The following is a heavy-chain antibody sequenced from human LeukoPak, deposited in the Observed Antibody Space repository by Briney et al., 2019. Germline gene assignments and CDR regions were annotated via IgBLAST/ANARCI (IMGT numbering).Heavy chain of an antibody. CDR3: ARTLAGTTFDY. CDR2: TDWDDDK. D-gene: IGHD1-7*01. J-gene: IGHJ4*02. V-gene: IGHV2-70*04. CDR1: RFSLSTHGMR. Sequence: SAPTLVNPTQTLTLTCTFSRFSLSTHGMRVSWMRQPQGKALEWLACTDWDDDKFYSTSLKTRLTISKDTTKNHVVLTMTNMDPVDTATYYCARTLAGTTFDYWGQGTLVTVSS.